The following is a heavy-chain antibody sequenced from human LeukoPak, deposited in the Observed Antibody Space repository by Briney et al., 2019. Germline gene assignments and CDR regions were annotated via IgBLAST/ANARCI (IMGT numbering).Heavy chain of an antibody. J-gene: IGHJ3*02. V-gene: IGHV3-21*01. CDR2: ISSSSSYI. Sequence: GGSLRLSCAGSGFTFGSFWMNWVRQAPGKGLEWVSSISSSSSYIYYADSVKGRFTISRDNAKNSLYLQMNSLRAEDTAVYYCARFSGSGSYRFDAFDIWGQGTMVTVSS. D-gene: IGHD1-26*01. CDR1: GFTFGSFW. CDR3: ARFSGSGSYRFDAFDI.